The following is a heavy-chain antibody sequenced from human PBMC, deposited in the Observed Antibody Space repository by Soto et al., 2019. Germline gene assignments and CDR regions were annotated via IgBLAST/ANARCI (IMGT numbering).Heavy chain of an antibody. D-gene: IGHD3-10*01. Sequence: QLQLQESGSGLVRPSQTLSLTCTVSGASIGSGSYSWNWIRQPPGKGLEWIGYLHHSGDTYFNPSLRRRVSISVDRSNNQFSLKLISVTAADTAVYYCARFPLWFGELDYSGQGALVTVPS. J-gene: IGHJ4*02. V-gene: IGHV4-30-2*01. CDR2: LHHSGDT. CDR1: GASIGSGSYS. CDR3: ARFPLWFGELDY.